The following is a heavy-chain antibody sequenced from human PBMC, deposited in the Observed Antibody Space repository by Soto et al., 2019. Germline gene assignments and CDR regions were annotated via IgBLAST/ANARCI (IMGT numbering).Heavy chain of an antibody. CDR1: GGTFSSYA. V-gene: IGHV1-69*06. CDR2: IIPIFGTA. J-gene: IGHJ4*02. D-gene: IGHD3-10*01. CDR3: ARDSGTYYYGSGSYHWPFDY. Sequence: SVKVSCKASGGTFSSYAISWVRQAPGQGLEWMGGIIPIFGTANYAQKFQGRVTITADKSTSTAYMELSSLRSEDTAVYYCARDSGTYYYGSGSYHWPFDYWGQGTLVTVSS.